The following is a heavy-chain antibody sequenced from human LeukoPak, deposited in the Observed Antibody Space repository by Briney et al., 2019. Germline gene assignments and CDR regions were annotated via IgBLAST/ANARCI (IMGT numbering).Heavy chain of an antibody. D-gene: IGHD6-13*01. J-gene: IGHJ5*02. CDR3: ARVVARPAADDNWFDP. CDR2: IYYSGST. CDR1: GDSISSYY. Sequence: SETLSLTCTVSGDSISSYYWSWIRPPPGKGPEWIGYIYYSGSTNYNPSLKSRVTISVDTSKNQFSLKLSSVTAADTAVYYCARVVARPAADDNWFDPWGQGTLVTASS. V-gene: IGHV4-59*01.